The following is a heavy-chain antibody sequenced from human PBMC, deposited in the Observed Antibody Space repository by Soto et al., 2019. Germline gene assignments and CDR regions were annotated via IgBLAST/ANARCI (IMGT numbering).Heavy chain of an antibody. CDR3: AQRTLTNWFHP. Sequence: SSETLSLTCAVYGGSFSDFYWNWIRQSPGKGLEWIGEINHSGDTNYNPSLKSRVTISVDTSKNQFSLQLNSVTATDTAVYYCAQRTLTNWFHPWGQGTPVTLSS. D-gene: IGHD4-4*01. J-gene: IGHJ5*02. V-gene: IGHV4-34*01. CDR1: GGSFSDFY. CDR2: INHSGDT.